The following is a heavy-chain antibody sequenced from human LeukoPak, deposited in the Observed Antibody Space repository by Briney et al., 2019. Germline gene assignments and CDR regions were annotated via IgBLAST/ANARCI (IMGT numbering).Heavy chain of an antibody. D-gene: IGHD6-19*01. CDR3: GRGKSSGCDAFDI. CDR1: GYTFISYD. CDR2: MNPNSGNT. J-gene: IGHJ3*02. V-gene: IGHV1-8*01. Sequence: ASVNVSCKASGYTFISYDIHWLRQATAQGREWMGWMNPNSGNTGYAQKFQGRVTMPSHTSISTAYLELSSLRSEETTVYYCGRGKSSGCDAFDIWGQGTMVTVSS.